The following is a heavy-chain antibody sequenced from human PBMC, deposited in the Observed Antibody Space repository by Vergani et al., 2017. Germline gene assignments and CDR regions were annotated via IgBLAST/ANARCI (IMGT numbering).Heavy chain of an antibody. CDR3: ARARCGGACFMSNWLDT. V-gene: IGHV3-74*03. CDR2: VKSDGNSA. Sequence: EVQLVESGGGLVQPGGSLRLSCAASGFTLGQYWMHWVRQTPGTGLEWVSRVKSDGNSAMYADSVKGRFTISRDNSKNTLYLEMKSLRVEDTAVYYCARARCGGACFMSNWLDTLGQGTLVSVSS. D-gene: IGHD2-21*02. J-gene: IGHJ5*02. CDR1: GFTLGQYW.